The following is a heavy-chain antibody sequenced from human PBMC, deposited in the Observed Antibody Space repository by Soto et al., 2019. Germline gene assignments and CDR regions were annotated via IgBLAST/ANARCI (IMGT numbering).Heavy chain of an antibody. CDR2: IYWDDDK. J-gene: IGHJ4*02. D-gene: IGHD4-4*01. CDR1: GGSITSYY. Sequence: TLSLTCTVSGGSITSYYWSWIRQPPGKALEWLAHIYWDDDKHFSPSLKGRLTITKDTSKSQVVLTMTNLDPGDTATYYCAHRRDDYNYALDYWGPGTLVTVSS. V-gene: IGHV2-5*08. CDR3: AHRRDDYNYALDY.